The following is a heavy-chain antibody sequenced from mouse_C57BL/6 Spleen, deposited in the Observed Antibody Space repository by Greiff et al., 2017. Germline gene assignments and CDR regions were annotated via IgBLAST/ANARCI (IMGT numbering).Heavy chain of an antibody. D-gene: IGHD4-1*01. V-gene: IGHV5-4*01. CDR2: ISDGGSYT. CDR1: GFTFSSYA. CDR3: ARDLTGTWGYYAMDY. Sequence: VQLKESGGGLVKPGGSLKLSCAASGFTFSSYAMSWVRQTPEKRLEWVATISDGGSYTYYPDNVKGRFTISRDNAKNNLYLQMSHLKSEDTAMYYCARDLTGTWGYYAMDYWGQGTSVTVSS. J-gene: IGHJ4*01.